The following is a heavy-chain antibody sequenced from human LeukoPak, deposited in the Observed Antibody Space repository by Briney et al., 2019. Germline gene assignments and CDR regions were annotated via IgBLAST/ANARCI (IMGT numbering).Heavy chain of an antibody. CDR3: ARVSSGWTISGYYYGMDV. Sequence: PSETLSLTCTVSGGSISSYYWSWIRQPAGKGLEWIGRIYTSGSTNYNPSLTSRVTMSVDTSKNQFSLKLSSVTAADTAVYYCARVSSGWTISGYYYGMDVWGQGTTVTVSS. J-gene: IGHJ6*02. CDR2: IYTSGST. CDR1: GGSISSYY. V-gene: IGHV4-4*07. D-gene: IGHD6-19*01.